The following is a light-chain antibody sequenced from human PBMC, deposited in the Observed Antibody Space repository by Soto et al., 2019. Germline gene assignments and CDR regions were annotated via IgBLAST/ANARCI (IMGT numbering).Light chain of an antibody. J-gene: IGKJ3*01. V-gene: IGKV3-20*01. CDR3: RHYGTSAL. Sequence: EIVLTQSPGTLSLSPGERATLSCRASQSVSSSSLAWYQQKPGQAPRLLIYGASSRATGIPDRFSVSASGTDFTLTISRLEPEDFAVYYCRHYGTSALFGPGTKVDIK. CDR2: GAS. CDR1: QSVSSSS.